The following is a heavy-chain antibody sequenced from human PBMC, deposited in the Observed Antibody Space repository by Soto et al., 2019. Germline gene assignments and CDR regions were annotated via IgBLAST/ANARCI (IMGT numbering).Heavy chain of an antibody. CDR3: ARGFRVAATRWWFDP. CDR1: GYTFTSYD. J-gene: IGHJ5*02. Sequence: QVQLVQSGAEVKKPGASVKVSCKASGYTFTSYDISWVRQAPGQGLEWRGWISTYNGNTNYAQKLQGSVTXTXXXSXXTAYMELRSLRSDDTAVYYCARGFRVAATRWWFDPWGQGTLVTVSS. V-gene: IGHV1-18*01. CDR2: ISTYNGNT. D-gene: IGHD2-15*01.